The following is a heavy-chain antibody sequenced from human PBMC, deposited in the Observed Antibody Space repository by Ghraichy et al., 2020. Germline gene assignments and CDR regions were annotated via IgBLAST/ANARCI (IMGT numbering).Heavy chain of an antibody. CDR1: GGTFSSYA. CDR2: IIPIFGTA. V-gene: IGHV1-69*13. Sequence: SVKVSCKASGGTFSSYAISWVRQAPGQGLEWMGGIIPIFGTANYAQKFQGRVTITADESTSTAYMELSSLRSEDTAVYYCARALSGSYHPRSYYFDYWGQGTLVTVSS. CDR3: ARALSGSYHPRSYYFDY. J-gene: IGHJ4*02. D-gene: IGHD1-26*01.